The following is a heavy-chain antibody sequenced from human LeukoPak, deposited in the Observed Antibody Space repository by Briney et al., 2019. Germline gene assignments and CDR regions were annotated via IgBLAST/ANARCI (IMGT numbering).Heavy chain of an antibody. Sequence: SETLSLTCAVYGGSFSGYYWSWIRQPPGKGLEWIGEINDSGSTNYNPSLKSRVTISVDTSKNQFSLKLSSVTAADTAVYYCARGASYDSSGYYYYYYYGMDVWGQGTTVTVSS. J-gene: IGHJ6*02. D-gene: IGHD3-22*01. V-gene: IGHV4-34*01. CDR2: INDSGST. CDR3: ARGASYDSSGYYYYYYYGMDV. CDR1: GGSFSGYY.